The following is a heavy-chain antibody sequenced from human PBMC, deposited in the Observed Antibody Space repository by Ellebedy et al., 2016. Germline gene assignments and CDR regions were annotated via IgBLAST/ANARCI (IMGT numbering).Heavy chain of an antibody. J-gene: IGHJ4*02. CDR3: ATQTDSGYDPTY. CDR1: AGTFSSYA. CDR2: IIPILGIA. V-gene: IGHV1-69*04. D-gene: IGHD5-12*01. Sequence: SVKVSXXASAGTFSSYAISWVRQAPGQGLEWMGRIIPILGIANYAQKFQGRVTITADKSTSTAYMELSSLRSEDTAVYYCATQTDSGYDPTYWGQGTLVTVSS.